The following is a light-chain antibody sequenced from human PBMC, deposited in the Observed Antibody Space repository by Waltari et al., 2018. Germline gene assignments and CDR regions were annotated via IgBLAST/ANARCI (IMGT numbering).Light chain of an antibody. J-gene: IGLJ3*02. CDR3: CSYAGDYSLV. CDR1: SSDVGDYNL. V-gene: IGLV2-23*02. Sequence: QSALTQPDSVSGSPGQSIHFSCTGTSSDVGDYNLVSWDQHFAGEAPKLISYEVTKRPPGVSDRFSGAKSGNTASLTISGLQTEDEGDYYCCSYAGDYSLVFGEGTKLTVL. CDR2: EVT.